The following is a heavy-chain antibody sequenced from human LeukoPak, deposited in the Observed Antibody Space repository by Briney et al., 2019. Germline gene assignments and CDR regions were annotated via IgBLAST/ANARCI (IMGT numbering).Heavy chain of an antibody. V-gene: IGHV3-7*03. Sequence: GGSLRLSCAASGFTFSTYWMTWARQAPGKGLEWVAIIKPDGSEKYYVDSVKGRFTISRDNAENSLFLQMNGLRPEDTAVFYCARGQYTDGLSYWGQGTLVTVSS. D-gene: IGHD5-24*01. J-gene: IGHJ4*02. CDR2: IKPDGSEK. CDR1: GFTFSTYW. CDR3: ARGQYTDGLSY.